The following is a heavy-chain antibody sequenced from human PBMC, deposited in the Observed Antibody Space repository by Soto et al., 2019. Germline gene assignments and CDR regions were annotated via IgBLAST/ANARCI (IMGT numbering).Heavy chain of an antibody. CDR1: GGSISSSSYY. Sequence: QLQLQESGPGLVKPSETLSLTCTVSGGSISSSSYYWGWIRQPPGKGLEWIGSIYYSGSTYYNPSLKRRVTISVDTSKNQFSLKLSSVTAADTAVYYCARHNIVVVTANNWFDPWGQGTLVTVSS. CDR2: IYYSGST. J-gene: IGHJ5*02. V-gene: IGHV4-39*01. CDR3: ARHNIVVVTANNWFDP. D-gene: IGHD2-21*02.